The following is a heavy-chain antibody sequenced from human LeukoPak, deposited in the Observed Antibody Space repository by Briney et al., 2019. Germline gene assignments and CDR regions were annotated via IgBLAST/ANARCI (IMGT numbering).Heavy chain of an antibody. CDR2: IYYSGST. CDR1: GGSISSSSYY. D-gene: IGHD6-13*01. Sequence: SETLSLTCTVSGGSISSSSYYWGWIRQPPGKGLEWIGSIYYSGSTYYNPSLKSRVTISVDTSKNQFSLKLSSVTAADTAVYYCARGYSSSWYGAYFDYWGQGTLVTVSS. V-gene: IGHV4-39*07. CDR3: ARGYSSSWYGAYFDY. J-gene: IGHJ4*02.